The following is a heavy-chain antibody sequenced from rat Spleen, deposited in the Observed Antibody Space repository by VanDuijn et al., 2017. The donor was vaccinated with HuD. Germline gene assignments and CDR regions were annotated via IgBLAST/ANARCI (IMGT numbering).Heavy chain of an antibody. CDR1: GFTFSDYY. Sequence: EVQLVESDGGLVQPGRSLKLSCAASGFTFSDYYMAWVRQAPTKGLEWVTSISRRSDRTYYRDSVKGRFTVSRDNARSTLYLQVDSLRSEDTATYYCVGAGYLRDWYFDFWGPGTMVTVSS. CDR2: ISRRSDRT. J-gene: IGHJ1*01. D-gene: IGHD2-2*01. CDR3: VGAGYLRDWYFDF. V-gene: IGHV5-25*01.